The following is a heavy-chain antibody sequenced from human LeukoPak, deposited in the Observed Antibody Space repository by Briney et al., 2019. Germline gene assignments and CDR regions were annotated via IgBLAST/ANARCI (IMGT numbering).Heavy chain of an antibody. CDR3: ATIGDRRTGELYRIDY. J-gene: IGHJ4*02. CDR1: GFTFSSYA. Sequence: GGSLRLSCAASGFTFSSYAMHWVRQAPGKGLEWVAVVSYDGSNKYYADSVTGRCTISRDNSKNTLFLQMNSLRAEDAAVYYCATIGDRRTGELYRIDYWGQGTLVTVSP. CDR2: VSYDGSNK. D-gene: IGHD7-27*01. V-gene: IGHV3-30-3*01.